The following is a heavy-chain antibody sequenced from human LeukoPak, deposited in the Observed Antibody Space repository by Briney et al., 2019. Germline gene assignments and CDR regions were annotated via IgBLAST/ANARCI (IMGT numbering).Heavy chain of an antibody. CDR2: ISGSGGNT. CDR1: GFTFSSYA. D-gene: IGHD3-16*01. V-gene: IGHV3-23*01. CDR3: ARAVGPFDY. Sequence: GGSLRLSCAASGFTFSSYAMSWVRQAPGKGLEWVSAISGSGGNTYYAASVKGRFTISRDNSKDTLYLQMNSLRVEDTAVYYCARAVGPFDYWGQGTLVTVSS. J-gene: IGHJ4*02.